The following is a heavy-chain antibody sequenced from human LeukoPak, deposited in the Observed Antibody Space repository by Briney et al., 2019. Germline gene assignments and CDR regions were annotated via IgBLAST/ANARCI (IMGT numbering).Heavy chain of an antibody. CDR3: ARAVYRYGIDFDY. D-gene: IGHD5-18*01. J-gene: IGHJ4*02. CDR2: ISYDGSNK. V-gene: IGHV3-30-3*01. CDR1: GSTFSNYA. Sequence: PGRSLRLSCAASGSTFSNYAMHCVRQAPGKGLEWVAVISYDGSNKYYADSVKGRFTISRDNSKNTLYLQMNSLRAEDTAVYYCARAVYRYGIDFDYWGQGTLVTVSS.